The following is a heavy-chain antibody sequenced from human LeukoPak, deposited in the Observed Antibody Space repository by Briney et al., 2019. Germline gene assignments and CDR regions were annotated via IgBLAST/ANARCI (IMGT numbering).Heavy chain of an antibody. D-gene: IGHD1-14*01. CDR2: ISGDGDST. V-gene: IGHV3-43*02. CDR1: GFTFDDYA. CDR3: AREHRAKGHDY. Sequence: GGSLRLSCAASGFTFDDYAMHWVRQAPGKGLEWVSLISGDGDSTYYADSVKGRFTISRDNNKNSLYLQMNSLRTEDTALYYCAREHRAKGHDYWGQGTLVTVSS. J-gene: IGHJ4*02.